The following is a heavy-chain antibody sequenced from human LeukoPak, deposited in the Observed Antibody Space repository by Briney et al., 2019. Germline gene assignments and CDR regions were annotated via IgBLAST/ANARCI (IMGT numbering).Heavy chain of an antibody. J-gene: IGHJ4*02. CDR3: ARDSGFGELAY. Sequence: SETLSLTCAVSGGSISSGGYSWSWIRQPPGKGLEWIGYIYHSGSTYYNPSLKSRVTISVDRSKNQFSLKLSSVTAADTAVYYCARDSGFGELAYWGQRTLVTVSS. CDR1: GGSISSGGYS. D-gene: IGHD3-10*01. CDR2: IYHSGST. V-gene: IGHV4-30-2*01.